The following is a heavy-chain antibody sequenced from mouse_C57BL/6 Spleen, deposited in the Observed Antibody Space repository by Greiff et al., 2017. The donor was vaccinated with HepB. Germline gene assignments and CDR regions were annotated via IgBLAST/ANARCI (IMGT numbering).Heavy chain of an antibody. CDR3: ARQSDYYGSSKGYFDV. CDR2: INPNNGGT. J-gene: IGHJ1*03. Sequence: VQLKQSGPELVKPGASVKIPCKASGYTFTDYNMDWVKQSHGKSLEWIGDINPNNGGTIYNQKFKGKATLTVDKSSSTAYMELRSLTSEDTAVYYCARQSDYYGSSKGYFDVWGTGTTVTVSS. D-gene: IGHD1-1*01. CDR1: GYTFTDYN. V-gene: IGHV1-18*01.